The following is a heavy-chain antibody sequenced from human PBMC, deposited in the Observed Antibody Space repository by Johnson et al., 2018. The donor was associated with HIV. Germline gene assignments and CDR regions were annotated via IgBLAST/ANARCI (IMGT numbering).Heavy chain of an antibody. CDR3: AREESSPGRVAFDS. V-gene: IGHV3-33*08. CDR1: GFTFDDYG. Sequence: QVQLVESGGGLVQPGGSLRLSCEASGFTFDDYGMSWVRQGPGKGLEWVAVIWYDGSNKYYADSVKGRFTISRDNSKNTLYLQMNSLRAEDTAVDYCAREESSPGRVAFDSWGPGTMVIVTS. D-gene: IGHD3-10*01. J-gene: IGHJ3*02. CDR2: IWYDGSNK.